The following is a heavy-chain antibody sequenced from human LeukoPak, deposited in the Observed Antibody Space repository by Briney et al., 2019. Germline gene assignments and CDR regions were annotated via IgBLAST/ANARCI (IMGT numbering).Heavy chain of an antibody. Sequence: SETLSLTCTVSGGSISSSSYYWGWIRQPPGKGLEWIGSIYYSGSTYYNPSLKSRVTISVDTSKNQFSLRLSSVTAADTAVYYCARYYRPAYYFDYWGQGALVTVSS. CDR1: GGSISSSSYY. CDR2: IYYSGST. V-gene: IGHV4-39*07. CDR3: ARYYRPAYYFDY. D-gene: IGHD2/OR15-2a*01. J-gene: IGHJ4*02.